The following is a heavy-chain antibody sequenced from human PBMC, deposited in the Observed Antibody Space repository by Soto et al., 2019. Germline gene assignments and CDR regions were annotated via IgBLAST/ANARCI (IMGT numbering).Heavy chain of an antibody. CDR2: IYYSGST. Sequence: SETLSLTCTLSGGSIGSYYWSWIRQPPGKGLEWIGYIYYSGSTTYNPSLRSRVTISVDTSKNLFSLKLTSVTAADTAVYYCARDRYYGGADFWGQGTLVTVSS. CDR3: ARDRYYGGADF. CDR1: GGSIGSYY. D-gene: IGHD3-10*01. J-gene: IGHJ4*02. V-gene: IGHV4-59*01.